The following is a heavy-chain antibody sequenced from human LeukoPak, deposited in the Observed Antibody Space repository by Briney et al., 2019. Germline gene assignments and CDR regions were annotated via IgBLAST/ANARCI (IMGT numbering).Heavy chain of an antibody. Sequence: PSETLSLTCTVSGGSISSSSYYWGWIRQPPWKGLEWIGSIYYSGSTYYNPSLKSRVTISVDTSKNQFSLKLSSVTAADTAVYCCARQGGVVVTYDYWGQGTLVTVSS. V-gene: IGHV4-39*01. CDR1: GGSISSSSYY. D-gene: IGHD3-22*01. CDR2: IYYSGST. J-gene: IGHJ4*02. CDR3: ARQGGVVVTYDY.